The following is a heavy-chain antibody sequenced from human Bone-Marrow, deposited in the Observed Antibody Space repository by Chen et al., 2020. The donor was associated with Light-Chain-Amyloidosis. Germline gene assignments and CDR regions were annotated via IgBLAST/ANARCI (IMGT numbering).Heavy chain of an antibody. Sequence: HLQVQESGPGLVKPSETLSLNCSVFGGSISSSNYSWGLIRQPPGKGLEWIGGIAYAGSFFFSVRDYYNPSLRSRVTISVDTSKNQFSLKLSSVAAADTALYVCTRHVYRKVNYNWFDPWGHGILVTVSS. D-gene: IGHD1-26*01. J-gene: IGHJ5*02. CDR2: IAYAGSFFFSVRD. V-gene: IGHV4-39*01. CDR3: TRHVYRKVNYNWFDP. CDR1: GGSISSSNYS.